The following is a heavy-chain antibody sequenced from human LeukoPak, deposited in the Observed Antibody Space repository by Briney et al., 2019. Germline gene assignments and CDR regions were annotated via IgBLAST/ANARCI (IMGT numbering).Heavy chain of an antibody. J-gene: IGHJ6*03. CDR1: GVSVSNFY. Sequence: SETLSLTCTVSGVSVSNFYWSWIRQPAGRGLEWIGRIYTNGNTNYSPSLKSQVTMSADTSKSQLSLKLTSVTAADTAVYYCARDLGGGDPSQGYHYYMDIWGKGITVTVSS. D-gene: IGHD3-10*01. CDR2: IYTNGNT. CDR3: ARDLGGGDPSQGYHYYMDI. V-gene: IGHV4-4*07.